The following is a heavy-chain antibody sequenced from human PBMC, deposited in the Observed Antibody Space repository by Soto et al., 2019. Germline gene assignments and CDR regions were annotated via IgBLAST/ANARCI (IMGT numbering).Heavy chain of an antibody. CDR1: GFTFSSYA. J-gene: IGHJ4*02. D-gene: IGHD4-17*01. CDR2: ISYDGSNK. CDR3: ASEYGDYYFDY. V-gene: IGHV3-30-3*01. Sequence: PGGSLRLSCAASGFTFSSYAMHWVRQAPGKGLEWVAVISYDGSNKYYADSVKGRFTISRDNSKNTLYLQMNSLRAEDTAVYYCASEYGDYYFDYWGQGNLVTVSS.